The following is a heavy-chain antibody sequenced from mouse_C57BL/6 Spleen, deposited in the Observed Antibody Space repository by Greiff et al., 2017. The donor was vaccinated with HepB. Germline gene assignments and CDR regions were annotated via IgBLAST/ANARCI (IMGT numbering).Heavy chain of an antibody. Sequence: EVKLMESGPGLVKPSQSLSLTCSVTGYSITSGYYWNWIRQFPGNKLEWMGYISYDGSNNYNPSLKNRISITRDTSKNQFFLKLNSVTTEDTATYYCARGGGYYYGSSYDWFAYWGQGTLVTVSA. CDR1: GYSITSGYY. CDR3: ARGGGYYYGSSYDWFAY. V-gene: IGHV3-6*01. J-gene: IGHJ3*01. CDR2: ISYDGSN. D-gene: IGHD1-1*01.